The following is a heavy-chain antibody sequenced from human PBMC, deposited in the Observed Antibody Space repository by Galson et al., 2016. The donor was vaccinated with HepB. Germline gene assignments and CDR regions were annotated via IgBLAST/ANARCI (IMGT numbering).Heavy chain of an antibody. CDR2: INQDANEK. J-gene: IGHJ2*01. CDR3: ARDRHGYTYYGTLGIGYFDL. D-gene: IGHD5-12*01. CDR1: GFTFTNYW. V-gene: IGHV3-7*01. Sequence: SLRLSCAASGFTFTNYWMSWVRQAPGKGLEWVAQINQDANEKYYVDSVKGRFTISRDNAKNSLYLQMNSLRAEDTALYYCARDRHGYTYYGTLGIGYFDLWGRGTLVTVSS.